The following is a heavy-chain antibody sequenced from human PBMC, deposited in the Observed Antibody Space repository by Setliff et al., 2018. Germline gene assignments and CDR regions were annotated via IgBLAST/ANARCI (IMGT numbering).Heavy chain of an antibody. Sequence: RASVKVSCKASGGIFNSFSITWVRQAPGQGLEWMGRIIPLFETTNYVEKFQGRVTITADESTSTAYMELSSLRSEDTAVYYCAARCSSTSCRYYYGSGSSVPLDYWGQGTLVTVSS. CDR2: IIPLFETT. CDR1: GGIFNSFS. CDR3: AARCSSTSCRYYYGSGSSVPLDY. D-gene: IGHD3-10*01. V-gene: IGHV1-69*13. J-gene: IGHJ4*02.